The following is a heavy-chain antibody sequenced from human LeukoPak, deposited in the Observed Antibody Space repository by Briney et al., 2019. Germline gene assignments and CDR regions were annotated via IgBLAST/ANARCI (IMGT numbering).Heavy chain of an antibody. CDR3: AIECDFDSLFHY. D-gene: IGHD3-9*01. Sequence: GGSLRLSCAASGFTFSSYGMHWVRQAPGKGLEWVALIWNDGSNEYYADSVKGRFTISRDNSKNALYLQMNSLRADDTAVYYCAIECDFDSLFHYWGQGTLVTVSS. V-gene: IGHV3-33*01. J-gene: IGHJ4*02. CDR2: IWNDGSNE. CDR1: GFTFSSYG.